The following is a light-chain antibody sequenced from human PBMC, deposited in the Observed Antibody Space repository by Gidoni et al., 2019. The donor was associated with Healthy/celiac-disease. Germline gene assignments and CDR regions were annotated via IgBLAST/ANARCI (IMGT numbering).Light chain of an antibody. V-gene: IGKV1-5*01. CDR2: DAS. Sequence: DIRMTQSPSTLSASVGDRVTITCRASQSISSWLAWYQQKPGKAPKLLIYDASSLESGVPSRFSGSGSGTEFTLTISSLQPDDFATYYCQQYNSYPLTFXGXTKVEIK. CDR3: QQYNSYPLT. J-gene: IGKJ4*01. CDR1: QSISSW.